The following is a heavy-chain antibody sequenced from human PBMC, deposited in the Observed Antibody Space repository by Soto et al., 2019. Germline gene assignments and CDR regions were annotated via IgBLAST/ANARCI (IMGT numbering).Heavy chain of an antibody. J-gene: IGHJ4*02. Sequence: GGSLRLSCAASGFTFSSYWMHWVRQAPGKGLVWVARINSAGSSTNYADSVKGRLTISRDNAKNTVYLKMNSLRGEDTALYYCARGASSGWTHSFDYWGQGSLVTVSS. CDR1: GFTFSSYW. V-gene: IGHV3-74*01. CDR2: INSAGSST. D-gene: IGHD6-19*01. CDR3: ARGASSGWTHSFDY.